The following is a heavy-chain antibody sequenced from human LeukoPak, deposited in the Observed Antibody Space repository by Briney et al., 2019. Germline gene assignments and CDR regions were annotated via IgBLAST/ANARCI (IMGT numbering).Heavy chain of an antibody. J-gene: IGHJ4*02. D-gene: IGHD2-15*01. Sequence: GGSLRLSCAASGFTFISYWMSWVRQAPGKGLEWVANIKPDGSEKYYLESVKGRFTISIDNAKNSVYLQMNSLRVDDTAVYYCARARGSWSYFDYWGQGTLVTVSS. CDR1: GFTFISYW. V-gene: IGHV3-7*01. CDR2: IKPDGSEK. CDR3: ARARGSWSYFDY.